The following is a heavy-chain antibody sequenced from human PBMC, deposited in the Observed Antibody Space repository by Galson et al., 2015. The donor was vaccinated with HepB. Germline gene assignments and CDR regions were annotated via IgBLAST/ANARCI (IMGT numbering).Heavy chain of an antibody. CDR1: GFSLSTSGVG. CDR2: IYWDDDK. V-gene: IGHV2-5*02. J-gene: IGHJ5*02. D-gene: IGHD2-2*01. Sequence: PALVKPTQTLTLTCTFSGFSLSTSGVGVGWIRQPPGKALEWLALIYWDDDKRYSPSLKSRLTITKDTSKNQVVLTMTNMNPVDTATYYCAHALKDIVVVPAALLSRQWLVRKKDNWFDPWGQGTLVTVSS. CDR3: AHALKDIVVVPAALLSRQWLVRKKDNWFDP.